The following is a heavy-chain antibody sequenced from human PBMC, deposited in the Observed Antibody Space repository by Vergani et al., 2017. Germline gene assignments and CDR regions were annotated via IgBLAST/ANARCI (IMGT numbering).Heavy chain of an antibody. CDR2: LSASDRRT. Sequence: EVQLLESGGDLVQPGGSLRLSCAASGFTFIMHAMSWVRQAPGKGLEWVSTLSASDRRTHYADSVKGRFTISRDISKNTLFLHMNSLRPEDTAVYYCAKAGRSEVAATFSAFDIWGQGTMVTVSS. V-gene: IGHV3-23*01. CDR1: GFTFIMHA. D-gene: IGHD6-19*01. J-gene: IGHJ3*02. CDR3: AKAGRSEVAATFSAFDI.